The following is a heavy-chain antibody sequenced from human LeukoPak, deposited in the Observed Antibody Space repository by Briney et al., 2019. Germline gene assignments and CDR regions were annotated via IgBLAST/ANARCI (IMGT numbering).Heavy chain of an antibody. CDR2: ISYDGSNK. CDR1: GFTFSSYG. J-gene: IGHJ4*02. D-gene: IGHD3-9*01. CDR3: ARDEIYYDILTGYRHFDY. Sequence: GGSLRLSCAASGFTFSSYGMHWVRQAPGKGLEWVAVISYDGSNKYYADSVKGRFTISRDNAKNSMYLQMNSLRAEDTAVYYCARDEIYYDILTGYRHFDYWGQGTLVTVFS. V-gene: IGHV3-30*03.